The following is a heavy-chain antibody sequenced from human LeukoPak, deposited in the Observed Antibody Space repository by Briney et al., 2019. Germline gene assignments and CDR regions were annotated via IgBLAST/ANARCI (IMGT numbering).Heavy chain of an antibody. CDR3: ASLSGGVGARRLGY. CDR2: IFHSGIT. J-gene: IGHJ4*02. CDR1: DDSLTTYY. Sequence: SETLSLTCTVSDDSLTTYYWNWIRQPPGKGLEWIGWIFHSGITNYNPSFKSRVTISLDASRNQFSLKLSSVTAADTAVYFCASLSGGVGARRLGYWGQGALVTISS. V-gene: IGHV4-59*08. D-gene: IGHD1-26*01.